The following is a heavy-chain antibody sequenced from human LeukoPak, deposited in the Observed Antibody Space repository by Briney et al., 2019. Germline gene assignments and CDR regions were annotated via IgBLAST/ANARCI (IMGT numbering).Heavy chain of an antibody. D-gene: IGHD3-9*01. Sequence: GEPLKISCKGSGYSFTSYWIGWVRQMPGKGLGWMGIFYPGDSDTRYSPSFQGLVTISADKSISTAYLQWSSLKASDTAMYYCARLFDILTGYPQGWFDPWGQGTLVTVSS. V-gene: IGHV5-51*01. CDR1: GYSFTSYW. J-gene: IGHJ5*02. CDR2: FYPGDSDT. CDR3: ARLFDILTGYPQGWFDP.